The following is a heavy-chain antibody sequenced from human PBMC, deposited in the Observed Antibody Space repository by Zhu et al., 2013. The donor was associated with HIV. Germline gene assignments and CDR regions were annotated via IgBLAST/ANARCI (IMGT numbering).Heavy chain of an antibody. V-gene: IGHV1-69*14. Sequence: VQLVQSGAEVKKPGSSVRVSCKASGGTFSSYAFTWVRQAPGQGPEWVGGIIPIFETTNYAQKFQGRVTITADKSTSTIYMYLSSLTSEDTAMYYCARTVPKGKLQPRVWWFAPWGQGTLVTVSS. D-gene: IGHD3-16*01. J-gene: IGHJ5*02. CDR3: ARTVPKGKLQPRVWWFAP. CDR2: IIPIFETT. CDR1: GGTFSSYA.